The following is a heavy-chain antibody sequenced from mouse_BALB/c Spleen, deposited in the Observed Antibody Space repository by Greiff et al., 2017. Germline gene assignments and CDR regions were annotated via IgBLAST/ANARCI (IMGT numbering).Heavy chain of an antibody. CDR2: ISSGGSYT. Sequence: DVQLVESGGGLVKPGGSLKLSCAASGFTFSSYAMSWVRQSPEKRLEWVAEISSGGSYTYYPDTVTGRFTISRDNAKNTLYLEMSSLRSEDTAMYYCARAYGSSRYFDVWGAGTTVTVSS. D-gene: IGHD1-1*01. V-gene: IGHV5-9-4*01. J-gene: IGHJ1*01. CDR1: GFTFSSYA. CDR3: ARAYGSSRYFDV.